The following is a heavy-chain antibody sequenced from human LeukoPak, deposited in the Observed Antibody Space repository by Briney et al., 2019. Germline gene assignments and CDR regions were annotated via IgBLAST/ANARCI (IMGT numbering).Heavy chain of an antibody. V-gene: IGHV3-66*01. Sequence: GGSLRLSCAASGFTVSSNYMSWVRQAPGKGLEWVSVIYSGGSAYYADSVQGRFTISRDNSKNTLYHQMNSLRAEDTAVYYCARAPKGYYYYYGMDVWGQGTTVTVSS. CDR2: IYSGGSA. CDR1: GFTVSSNY. CDR3: ARAPKGYYYYYGMDV. J-gene: IGHJ6*02.